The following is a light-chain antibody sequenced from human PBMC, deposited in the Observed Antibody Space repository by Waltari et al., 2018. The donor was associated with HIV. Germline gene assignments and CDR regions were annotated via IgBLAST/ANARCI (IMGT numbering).Light chain of an antibody. CDR2: GAS. Sequence: EIVLTQSPGTLSLSPGERATLSCRASQSISSSDLAWYQQKPGQAPRLLIYGASSGATGIPDRFSGSGSGTDFTLTISRLEPEDVAVYYCQQYYNKPPTFGRGTKVEIK. CDR1: QSISSSD. J-gene: IGKJ1*01. CDR3: QQYYNKPPT. V-gene: IGKV3-20*01.